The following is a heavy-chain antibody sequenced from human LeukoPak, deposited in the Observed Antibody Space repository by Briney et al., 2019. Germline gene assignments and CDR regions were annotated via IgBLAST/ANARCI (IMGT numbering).Heavy chain of an antibody. CDR2: IYYSGST. V-gene: IGHV4-59*12. Sequence: PSETLSLTCTVSGGSISSYYWSWIRQPPGKGLEWIGYIYYSGSTNYNPSLKSRVTISVDTSKNQFSLKLSSVTAADTAVYYCARGRYYYDSSGSTLHAFDCWGQGTLVTVSS. J-gene: IGHJ4*02. D-gene: IGHD3-22*01. CDR3: ARGRYYYDSSGSTLHAFDC. CDR1: GGSISSYY.